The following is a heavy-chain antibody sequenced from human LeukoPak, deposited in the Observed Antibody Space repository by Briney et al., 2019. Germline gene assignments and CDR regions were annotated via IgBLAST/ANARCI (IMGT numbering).Heavy chain of an antibody. Sequence: PGGSLRLSCAVSGFTFSSYWMHWVRQAPGKGLVWVSRINTDGRNTDYADSVKGRFTISRDNAKNTLSLQMNSLSAEDTGVYYCARELGVVVIGDAFDIWGQGTMVTVSS. CDR2: INTDGRNT. D-gene: IGHD3-22*01. J-gene: IGHJ3*02. V-gene: IGHV3-74*01. CDR3: ARELGVVVIGDAFDI. CDR1: GFTFSSYW.